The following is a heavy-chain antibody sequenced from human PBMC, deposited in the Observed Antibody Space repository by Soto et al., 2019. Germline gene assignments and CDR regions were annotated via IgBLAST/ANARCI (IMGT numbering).Heavy chain of an antibody. Sequence: ASVKVSCKASGYTFTSYGISWVRQAPGQGLEWMGWISAYNGNTNYAQKLQGRVTMTTDTSTSTAYMELRSLRSDDTAVDYCALLVDYYGSGSYYNGLYGMDVWGQGTTVTVSS. CDR1: GYTFTSYG. V-gene: IGHV1-18*01. CDR2: ISAYNGNT. D-gene: IGHD3-10*01. CDR3: ALLVDYYGSGSYYNGLYGMDV. J-gene: IGHJ6*02.